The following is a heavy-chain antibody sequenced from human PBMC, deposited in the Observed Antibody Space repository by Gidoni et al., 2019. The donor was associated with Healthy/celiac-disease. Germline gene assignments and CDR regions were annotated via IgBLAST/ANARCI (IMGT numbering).Heavy chain of an antibody. CDR2: ISGSGGST. V-gene: IGHV3-23*01. Sequence: EVQLLESGGGLVQPGGSLSLSCAAAGFTFSSYAMSWVRQAPGKGLGWVSAISGSGGSTYYADSVKGRFTISRDNSKNTLSLQMNSLRAEDTALYYCAKDWGPTLIWYFDLWGRGTLVTVSS. CDR1: GFTFSSYA. D-gene: IGHD3-16*01. CDR3: AKDWGPTLIWYFDL. J-gene: IGHJ2*01.